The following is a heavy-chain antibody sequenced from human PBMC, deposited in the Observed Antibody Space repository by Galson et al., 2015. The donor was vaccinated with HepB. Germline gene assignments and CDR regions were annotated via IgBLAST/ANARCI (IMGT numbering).Heavy chain of an antibody. Sequence: LSLTCAVSGGSFSDYHWNWIRQSPGKGLEWIGEVNYDGATTYNPSLKSRVTISVDTSKNHFSLNLSSVTAADTAVYYCARRMGSSWVLVTTSTHKAFPFDYWGQGTLVTVSS. V-gene: IGHV4-34*01. D-gene: IGHD6-13*01. CDR1: GGSFSDYH. CDR2: VNYDGAT. J-gene: IGHJ4*02. CDR3: ARRMGSSWVLVTTSTHKAFPFDY.